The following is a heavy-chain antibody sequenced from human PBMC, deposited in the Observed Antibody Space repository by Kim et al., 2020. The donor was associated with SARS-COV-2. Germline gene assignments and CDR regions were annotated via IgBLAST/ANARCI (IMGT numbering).Heavy chain of an antibody. CDR2: IIPIFGTA. CDR1: GGTFSSYA. Sequence: SVKVSCKASGGTFSSYAISWVRQAPGQGLEWMGGIIPIFGTANYAQKFQGRVTITADESTSTAYMELSSLRSEDTAVYYCASWSQSNYGGNVDLLLYYYGMDVWGQGTTVTVSS. CDR3: ASWSQSNYGGNVDLLLYYYGMDV. J-gene: IGHJ6*02. D-gene: IGHD4-17*01. V-gene: IGHV1-69*13.